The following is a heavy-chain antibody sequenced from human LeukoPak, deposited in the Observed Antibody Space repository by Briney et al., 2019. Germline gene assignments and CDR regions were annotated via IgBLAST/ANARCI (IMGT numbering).Heavy chain of an antibody. CDR3: ARGGGSRPYGDHGVEFDY. CDR2: IYHSGST. V-gene: IGHV4-4*02. Sequence: SGTLSLTCAVSGGSISSSNWWSWVRQPPGKGLEWIGEIYHSGSTNYNPSLKSRVTISVDKSKNQFSLKLSSVAAADTAVYYCARGGGSRPYGDHGVEFDYWGQGTLVTVSS. D-gene: IGHD4-17*01. CDR1: GGSISSSNW. J-gene: IGHJ4*02.